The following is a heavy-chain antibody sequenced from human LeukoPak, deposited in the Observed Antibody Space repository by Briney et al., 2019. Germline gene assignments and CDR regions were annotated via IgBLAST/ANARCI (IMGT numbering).Heavy chain of an antibody. V-gene: IGHV1-2*02. CDR1: GYTFTGYY. J-gene: IGHJ6*02. CDR3: ARPKYSYGYYYGMDV. CDR2: INPNSGGT. D-gene: IGHD5-18*01. Sequence: GASVKVSCKASGYTFTGYYMHWVRQAPGQGLEWMGWINPNSGGTNYAQKFQGRVTLTRDTSISTAYMELSSLRSDDTAVYYCARPKYSYGYYYGMDVWGQGTTVTVSS.